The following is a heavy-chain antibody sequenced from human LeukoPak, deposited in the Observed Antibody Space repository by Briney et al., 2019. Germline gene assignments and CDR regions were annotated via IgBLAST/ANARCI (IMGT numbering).Heavy chain of an antibody. CDR2: IAHDGTT. Sequence: ASETLSLTCGVSGGPIDITNYWSWVRQAPGKGLEWIGEIAHDGTTNYNLSLRSRVAMSLDRANNQFSLSLTSVTAADTAIYYRTRGSRPFCPFGYWGQGVLVTVSS. CDR1: GGPIDITNY. CDR3: TRGSRPFCPFGY. J-gene: IGHJ4*02. V-gene: IGHV4-4*02. D-gene: IGHD3-16*01.